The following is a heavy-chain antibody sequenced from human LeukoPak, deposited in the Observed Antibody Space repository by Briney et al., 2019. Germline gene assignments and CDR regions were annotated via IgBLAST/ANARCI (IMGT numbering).Heavy chain of an antibody. CDR1: GFTFSSYS. Sequence: GGSLRLSCAASGFTFSSYSMNWVRQAPGKGLEWVSSISSGSTYIYYADSVKGRFTISRDNAKNSLYLQMNSLRAEDTAVYYCAREAAAAHPDFWGQGTLVVVSA. D-gene: IGHD6-13*01. CDR3: AREAAAAHPDF. CDR2: ISSGSTYI. J-gene: IGHJ4*02. V-gene: IGHV3-21*04.